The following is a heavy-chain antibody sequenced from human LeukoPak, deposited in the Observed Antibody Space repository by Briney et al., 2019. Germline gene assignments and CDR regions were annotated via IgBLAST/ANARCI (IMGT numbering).Heavy chain of an antibody. V-gene: IGHV3-48*02. CDR2: ITSSNSII. Sequence: GGSLRLSCAASGFTFSGYSMNWVRQAPGKGLEWISYITSSNSIITYADSVKGRFTISRDNARNSLYLQMNSLSDEGTAVYFCVINHNWAFDYWGQGTLVTVSS. CDR3: VINHNWAFDY. J-gene: IGHJ4*02. CDR1: GFTFSGYS. D-gene: IGHD1-1*01.